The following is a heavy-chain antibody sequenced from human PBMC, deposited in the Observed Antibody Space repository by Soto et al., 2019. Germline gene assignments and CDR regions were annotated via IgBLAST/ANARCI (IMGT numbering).Heavy chain of an antibody. V-gene: IGHV3-21*01. CDR2: ISYSSNYI. J-gene: IGHJ6*02. CDR1: GFTFNSYS. CDR3: ARDRGIAANYYYSHGPDG. Sequence: PRLSCAASGFTFNSYSMKWVRQAPGRGLEWVSSISYSSNYIYYADSVKGRFTISRDNAKNSLFLQMNRLRAEDTAIYYCARDRGIAANYYYSHGPDGSGQGTTVTLSS. D-gene: IGHD6-13*01.